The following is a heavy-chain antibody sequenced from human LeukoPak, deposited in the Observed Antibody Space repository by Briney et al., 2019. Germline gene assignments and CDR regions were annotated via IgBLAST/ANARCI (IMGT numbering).Heavy chain of an antibody. V-gene: IGHV3-53*01. J-gene: IGHJ4*02. CDR3: ARGFGGWLVHGYFDY. Sequence: GGSLRLSCTVSGFTVSSNSMSWVRQAPGKGLEWVSFIYSGGNTHYSDSVKGRFTISRDNSKNTLYLQMNSLRAEDTAVYYCARGFGGWLVHGYFDYWGQGTLVTVSS. CDR2: IYSGGNT. CDR1: GFTVSSNS. D-gene: IGHD6-19*01.